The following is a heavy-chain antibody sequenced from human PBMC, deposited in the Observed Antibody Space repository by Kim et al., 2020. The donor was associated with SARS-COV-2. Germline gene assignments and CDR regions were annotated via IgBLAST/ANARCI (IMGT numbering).Heavy chain of an antibody. CDR2: IYYSGST. CDR3: ARDRLTGYSSWFDP. D-gene: IGHD3-9*01. V-gene: IGHV4-39*07. CDR1: GGSISSSSYY. Sequence: SETLSLTCTVSGGSISSSSYYWGWIRQPPGKGLEWIGSIYYSGSTYYNPSLKSRVTISVDTSKNQFSLKLSSVTAADTAVYYCARDRLTGYSSWFDPWGQGTLVTVSS. J-gene: IGHJ5*02.